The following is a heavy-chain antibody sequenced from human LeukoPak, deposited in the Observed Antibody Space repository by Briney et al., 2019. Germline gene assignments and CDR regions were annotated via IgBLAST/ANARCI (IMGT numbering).Heavy chain of an antibody. V-gene: IGHV3-48*01. J-gene: IGHJ5*02. CDR2: ISSSSSTI. D-gene: IGHD3-22*01. CDR1: GFTFSSYS. Sequence: GGSLRLSCAASGFTFSSYSMNWVRQAPGKGLEWVSYISSSSSTIYYADSVKGRFTISRDNSKNTLYLQMNSLRAEDTAVYYCAKDNQYYYDSSGYYPWGQGTLVTVSS. CDR3: AKDNQYYYDSSGYYP.